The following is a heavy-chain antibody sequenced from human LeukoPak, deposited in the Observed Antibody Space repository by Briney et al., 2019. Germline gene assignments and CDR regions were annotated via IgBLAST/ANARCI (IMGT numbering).Heavy chain of an antibody. V-gene: IGHV4-59*01. J-gene: IGHJ4*02. CDR2: IYYSGST. Sequence: SSETLPLTCTSSGGSISSYYWSGIRQPPGKGLEWIGYIYYSGSTNYNPSLKIRVTISVDTSKNHFSLNLSSVTAADTAVYYCARSYGAYENLDYWGQGTLVTVSS. CDR3: ARSYGAYENLDY. D-gene: IGHD4-17*01. CDR1: GGSISSYY.